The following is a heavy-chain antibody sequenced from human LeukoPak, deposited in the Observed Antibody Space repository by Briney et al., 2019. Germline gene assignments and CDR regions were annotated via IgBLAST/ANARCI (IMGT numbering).Heavy chain of an antibody. D-gene: IGHD6-6*01. CDR1: GGSISSSPYY. CDR2: ISYSVIT. Sequence: PSETLSLTCTVSGGSISSSPYYWGWIRQPPGKGLEWIGFISYSVITYYNPSLKSRVTISIDTSKNQFSLRLSSVTAADTAVYYCARASSEYSSSGFDYWGQGTLVTVSS. CDR3: ARASSEYSSSGFDY. J-gene: IGHJ4*02. V-gene: IGHV4-39*07.